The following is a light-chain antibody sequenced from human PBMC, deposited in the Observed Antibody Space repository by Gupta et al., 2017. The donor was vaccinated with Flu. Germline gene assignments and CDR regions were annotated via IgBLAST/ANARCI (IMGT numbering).Light chain of an antibody. CDR1: QSLVDSDGSTV. V-gene: IGKV2-30*01. Sequence: VTLGQPASISCRASQSLVDSDGSTVLDWFQQRPGQTPRRLIYLGSHRDSGVPDRFNGSGSGTEFTLKISRVKAEDVGIYFCRQGAHWPRAFGQGTKVEIK. J-gene: IGKJ1*01. CDR2: LGS. CDR3: RQGAHWPRA.